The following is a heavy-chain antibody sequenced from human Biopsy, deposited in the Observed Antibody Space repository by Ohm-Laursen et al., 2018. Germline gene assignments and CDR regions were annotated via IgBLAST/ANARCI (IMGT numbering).Heavy chain of an antibody. J-gene: IGHJ4*02. CDR1: GFKLSAFA. V-gene: IGHV3-73*01. CDR2: IKKKSNNDAT. CDR3: TRSAGYGYDY. Sequence: GSLRLSCTASGFKLSAFALHWVRQASGRGLAWVGRIKKKSNNDATAYAESMKGRFSIFRDDSKSTSFLQMNSLKIEDTAVYFCTRSAGYGYDYWGQGILVTVSS. D-gene: IGHD5-12*01.